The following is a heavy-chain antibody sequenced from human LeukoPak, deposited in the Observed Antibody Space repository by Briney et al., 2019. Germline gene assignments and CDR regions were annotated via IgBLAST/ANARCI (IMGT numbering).Heavy chain of an antibody. J-gene: IGHJ2*01. D-gene: IGHD4-17*01. CDR3: ARGDYGDYSPYWYFDL. V-gene: IGHV4-4*07. Sequence: SETLSLTCTVSGGPISSYYWSWIRQPAGKGLEWIGRIYTSESTNYNPSLQSRVTMSVDTSKNQFSLKLSSVTAADTAVYYCARGDYGDYSPYWYFDLWGRGTLVTVAS. CDR2: IYTSEST. CDR1: GGPISSYY.